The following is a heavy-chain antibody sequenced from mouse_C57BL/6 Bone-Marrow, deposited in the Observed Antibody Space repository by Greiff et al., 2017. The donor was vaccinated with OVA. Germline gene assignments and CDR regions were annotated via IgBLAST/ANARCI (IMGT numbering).Heavy chain of an antibody. CDR3: ARRGYYGSPWYFDV. D-gene: IGHD1-1*01. V-gene: IGHV1-50*01. CDR1: GYTFTSYW. CDR2: IDPSDSYT. J-gene: IGHJ1*03. Sequence: QVQLQQPGAELVKPGASVKLSCKASGYTFTSYWMQWVKQRPGQGLEWIGEIDPSDSYTNCNQKFKGKATLTVDTSSSTAYMQLSSLTSEDSAVYYCARRGYYGSPWYFDVWGTGTTVTVSS.